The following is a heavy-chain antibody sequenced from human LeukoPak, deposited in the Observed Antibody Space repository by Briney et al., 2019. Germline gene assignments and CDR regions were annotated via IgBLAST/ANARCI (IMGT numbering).Heavy chain of an antibody. J-gene: IGHJ4*02. Sequence: ASVKVSCKASGYTFTSYGISWVRRAPGQGLEWMGWISAYNGNTNYAQKLQGRVTMTTDTSTSTAYMELRSLRSDDTAVYYCARDYYYDSSGYSSYFDYWGQGTLVTVSS. V-gene: IGHV1-18*01. CDR3: ARDYYYDSSGYSSYFDY. CDR2: ISAYNGNT. CDR1: GYTFTSYG. D-gene: IGHD3-22*01.